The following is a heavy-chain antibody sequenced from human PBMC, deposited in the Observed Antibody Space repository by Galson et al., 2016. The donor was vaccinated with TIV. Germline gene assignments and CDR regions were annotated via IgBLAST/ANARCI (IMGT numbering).Heavy chain of an antibody. Sequence: SLRLSCAVSGFTSNSYGMHWVRQAPGKGLEWVAAISYDGNKKYYADPVKGRFTVSRDNSENTLYLQMNSLRADDTAVYYCAKDWGTYYFHFYGMDVWGQGTTVIVSS. CDR1: GFTSNSYG. CDR2: ISYDGNKK. CDR3: AKDWGTYYFHFYGMDV. V-gene: IGHV3-30*18. D-gene: IGHD2/OR15-2a*01. J-gene: IGHJ6*02.